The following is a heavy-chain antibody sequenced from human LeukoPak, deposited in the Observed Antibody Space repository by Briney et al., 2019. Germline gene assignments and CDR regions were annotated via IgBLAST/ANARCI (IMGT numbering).Heavy chain of an antibody. CDR1: GFTFSTYE. V-gene: IGHV3-48*03. CDR3: ARATIRVNGDGNNYYSYLDV. Sequence: GGSLRLSCAASGFTFSTYEMTWVRQSPGKGLEWVSYISSSGSTIYYADSVKGRFTISRDNARNSLYLQMNSLRAEDTAVYYCARATIRVNGDGNNYYSYLDVWGKGTTVTVSS. D-gene: IGHD5-24*01. CDR2: ISSSGSTI. J-gene: IGHJ6*03.